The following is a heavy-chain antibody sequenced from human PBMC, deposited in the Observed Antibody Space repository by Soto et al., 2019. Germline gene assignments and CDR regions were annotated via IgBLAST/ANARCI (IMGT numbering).Heavy chain of an antibody. CDR2: IYYSGST. CDR3: ARRYGSAFDI. D-gene: IGHD3-10*01. J-gene: IGHJ3*02. V-gene: IGHV4-59*01. CDR1: GGSITSYY. Sequence: SETLSLTCTVSGGSITSYYWSLIRQPPGKGLEWIGYIYYSGSTNYNPSLRSRVTISVDTSKNQFSLKLSSVTAADTAVYYCARRYGSAFDIWGQGTMVTVS.